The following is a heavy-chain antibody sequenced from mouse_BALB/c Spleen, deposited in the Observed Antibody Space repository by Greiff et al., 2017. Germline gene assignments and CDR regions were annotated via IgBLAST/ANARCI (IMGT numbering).Heavy chain of an antibody. Sequence: EVQLMESGAELVRPGALVKLSCKASGFNIKDYYMHWVKQRPEQGLEWIGWIDPENGNTIYDPKFQGKASITADTSSNTAYLQLSSLTSEDTAVYYCARVGAITTVPDAMDYWGQGTSVTVSS. D-gene: IGHD1-1*01. CDR3: ARVGAITTVPDAMDY. J-gene: IGHJ4*01. CDR2: IDPENGNT. V-gene: IGHV14-1*02. CDR1: GFNIKDYY.